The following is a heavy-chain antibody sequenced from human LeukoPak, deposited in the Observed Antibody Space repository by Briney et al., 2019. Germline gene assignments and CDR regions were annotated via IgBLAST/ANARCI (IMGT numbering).Heavy chain of an antibody. CDR2: ISYDGSNK. J-gene: IGHJ6*02. CDR1: GFTFSSYG. D-gene: IGHD3-16*01. CDR3: AKGVGGIAYYGMDV. V-gene: IGHV3-30*18. Sequence: GGSLRLSCAASGFTFSSYGMHWVRQAPGKGLEWVAVISYDGSNKYYADSVKGRFTISRDNSKNTLYLQMNSLRAEDTAVYYCAKGVGGIAYYGMDVWGQGTTVTVSS.